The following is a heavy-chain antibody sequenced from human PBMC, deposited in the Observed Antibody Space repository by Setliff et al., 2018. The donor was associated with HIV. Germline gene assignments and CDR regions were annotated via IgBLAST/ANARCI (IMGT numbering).Heavy chain of an antibody. J-gene: IGHJ4*02. CDR3: ARHPYGVFDY. V-gene: IGHV3-66*04. D-gene: IGHD3-3*01. Sequence: PGGSLRLSCEASGFRVTDTYMAWVRQAPGKGLEWVTLIYKAGKTYYADFVKGRFTIARDDTKNTVSLQMTNLEPGDTAMYYCARHPYGVFDYWGQGTLVTVSS. CDR2: IYKAGKT. CDR1: GFRVTDTY.